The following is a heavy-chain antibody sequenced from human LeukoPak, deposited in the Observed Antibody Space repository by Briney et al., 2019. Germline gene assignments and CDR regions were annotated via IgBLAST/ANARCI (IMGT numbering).Heavy chain of an antibody. D-gene: IGHD1-20*01. V-gene: IGHV4-61*01. CDR3: ARERVTGYYYYYMDV. CDR2: IYYSGNT. J-gene: IGHJ6*03. CDR1: GGSVSSGSYY. Sequence: PSETLSLTCTASGGSVSSGSYYWSWIRQPPGKGLEWIGYIYYSGNTNYNPSLKSRVTISVDTSRNQFSLKLSSVTAADTAVYYCARERVTGYYYYYMDVWGKGTTVTVSS.